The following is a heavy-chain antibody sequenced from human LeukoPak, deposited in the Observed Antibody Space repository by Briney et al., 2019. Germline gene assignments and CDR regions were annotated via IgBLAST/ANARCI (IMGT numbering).Heavy chain of an antibody. CDR3: ARDGTAPGLYFDL. CDR1: GFTFSSYG. Sequence: GGSLRLSCAASGFTFSSYGMHWVRQAPGKGLEWVAFIRYDGSNKYYADSVKGRFTISRDNSKNTLYLQMNSLRAEDTAVYYCARDGTAPGLYFDLWGQGTLVTVSS. J-gene: IGHJ4*01. CDR2: IRYDGSNK. D-gene: IGHD6-13*01. V-gene: IGHV3-30*02.